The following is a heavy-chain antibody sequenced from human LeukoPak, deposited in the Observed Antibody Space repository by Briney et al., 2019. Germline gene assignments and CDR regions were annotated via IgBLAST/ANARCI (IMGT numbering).Heavy chain of an antibody. V-gene: IGHV1-24*01. CDR1: GYTLTELS. D-gene: IGHD2-15*01. J-gene: IGHJ6*03. CDR2: FDPEDGET. CDR3: ATALGYCSGGSCYFYMDV. Sequence: GASVKVSCKVSGYTLTELSMHWARQAPGKGLEWMGGFDPEDGETIYAQKFQGRVTMTEDTSTDTAYMELSSLRSEDTAVYYCATALGYCSGGSCYFYMDVWGKGTTVTVSS.